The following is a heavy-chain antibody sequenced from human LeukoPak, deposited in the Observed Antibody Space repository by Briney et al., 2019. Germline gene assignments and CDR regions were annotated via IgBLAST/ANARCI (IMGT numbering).Heavy chain of an antibody. D-gene: IGHD6-19*01. CDR3: ARGQWTSNFYQYYFDY. J-gene: IGHJ4*02. CDR2: IIPIFGTA. Sequence: ASVKVSCKASGYTFTGYYMHWVRQAPGQGLEWMGGIIPIFGTANYAQKFQGRVTITADESTSTAYMELSSLRSEDTAVYYCARGQWTSNFYQYYFDYWGQGTLVTVSS. V-gene: IGHV1-69*13. CDR1: GYTFTGYY.